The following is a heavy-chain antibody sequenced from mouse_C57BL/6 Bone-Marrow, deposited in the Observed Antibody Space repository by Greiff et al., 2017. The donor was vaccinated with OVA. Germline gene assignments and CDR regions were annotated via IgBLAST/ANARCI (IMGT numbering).Heavy chain of an antibody. Sequence: EVQGVESAGGLVQPGSSMKLSCTASGFTFSDYYMAWVRQVPEKGLEWVANINYDGSSTYYLDSLKSRFIISRDNAKNILYLQMSSLKSEDTATYYCARVEAQGFAYWGQGTLVTVAA. CDR2: INYDGSST. CDR3: ARVEAQGFAY. CDR1: GFTFSDYY. J-gene: IGHJ3*01. V-gene: IGHV5-16*01.